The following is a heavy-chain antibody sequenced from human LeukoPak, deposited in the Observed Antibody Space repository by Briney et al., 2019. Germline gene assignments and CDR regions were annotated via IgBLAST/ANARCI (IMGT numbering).Heavy chain of an antibody. V-gene: IGHV1-69*05. CDR3: ARACSSTSSLCNWFDP. CDR1: GGTFSSYA. J-gene: IGHJ5*02. Sequence: SVKVSCKASGGTFSSYAISWVRQASGQGLEWMGGIIPIFGTANYAQKFQGRVTMTTDTSTSTAYMELRSLRSDDTAVYHCARACSSTSSLCNWFDPWGQGTLVTVSS. D-gene: IGHD2-2*01. CDR2: IIPIFGTA.